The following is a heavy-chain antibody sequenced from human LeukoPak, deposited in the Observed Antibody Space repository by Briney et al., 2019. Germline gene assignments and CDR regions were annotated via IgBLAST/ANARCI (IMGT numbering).Heavy chain of an antibody. CDR1: GYTFTDYY. CDR3: ARADRLHGGPYLIGP. Sequence: ASVKVSCKTSGYTFTDYYLHWVRQAPGQGLEWMGWIDPNSGGTSSAQKFQGRVTMTRDTSITTVYMEVSWLTSDDTAIYYCARADRLHGGPYLIGPWGQGTLVTVSS. D-gene: IGHD2-21*01. V-gene: IGHV1-2*02. J-gene: IGHJ5*02. CDR2: IDPNSGGT.